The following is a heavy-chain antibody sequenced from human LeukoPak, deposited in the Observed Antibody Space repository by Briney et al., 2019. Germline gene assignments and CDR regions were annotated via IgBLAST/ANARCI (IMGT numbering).Heavy chain of an antibody. V-gene: IGHV3-48*03. CDR2: ISNGDDSI. D-gene: IGHD3-22*01. Sequence: GGSLRLSCAASGFTFSSYAMNWVRQAPGKGLEWVSHISNGDDSIYYADSVKGRFTISRDNARNSLYLQMNSLRAEDTAVYYCARHYYDSSGYYKGDYWGQGTLVTVSS. J-gene: IGHJ4*02. CDR3: ARHYYDSSGYYKGDY. CDR1: GFTFSSYA.